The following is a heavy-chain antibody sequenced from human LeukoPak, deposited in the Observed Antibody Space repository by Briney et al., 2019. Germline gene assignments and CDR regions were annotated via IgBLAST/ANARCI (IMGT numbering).Heavy chain of an antibody. V-gene: IGHV5-51*01. CDR3: AKRINWNVDY. J-gene: IGHJ4*02. CDR1: GYSFTSHW. D-gene: IGHD1-1*01. CDR2: IYPGDSDT. Sequence: GESLKISCKGSGYSFTSHWIGWVRQMPGKGLEWMGIIYPGDSDTRYSPPFQGQVTISADKSISTAYLQWNSLKASDTAMYYCAKRINWNVDYWGQGTLVTVSS.